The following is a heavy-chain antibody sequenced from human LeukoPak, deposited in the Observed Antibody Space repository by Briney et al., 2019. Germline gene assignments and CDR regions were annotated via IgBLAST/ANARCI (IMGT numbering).Heavy chain of an antibody. J-gene: IGHJ4*02. D-gene: IGHD2-15*01. Sequence: PSETLSLTCAVYGGSFRGYYWSWIRQPPGKGLEWIGEINHSGSTNYNPSLKSRVTISVDTSKNQFSLKLSSVTAADTAVYYCARENGGSCGPFDYWGQGTLVTVSS. CDR3: ARENGGSCGPFDY. CDR1: GGSFRGYY. V-gene: IGHV4-34*01. CDR2: INHSGST.